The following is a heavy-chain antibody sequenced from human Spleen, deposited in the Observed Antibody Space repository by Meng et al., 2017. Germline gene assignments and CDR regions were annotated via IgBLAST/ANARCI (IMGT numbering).Heavy chain of an antibody. CDR1: GGSISSSSYY. D-gene: IGHD5-18*01. CDR2: IYYSGST. V-gene: IGHV4-39*07. CDR3: ARSGYSYGYWGHYYGMDV. Sequence: GSLRLSCTVSGGSISSSSYYWGWIRQPPGKGLEWIGSIYYSGSTYYNPSLKSRVTISVDTSKNQFSLKLSSVTAADTAVYYCARSGYSYGYWGHYYGMDVWGQGTTVTVSS. J-gene: IGHJ6*02.